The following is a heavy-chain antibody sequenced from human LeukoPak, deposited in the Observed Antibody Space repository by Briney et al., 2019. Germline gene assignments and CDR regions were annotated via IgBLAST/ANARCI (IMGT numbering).Heavy chain of an antibody. CDR2: ISYDGSNK. D-gene: IGHD5-12*01. Sequence: GGSLRLSCAASGFTFSSYGMHWVRQAPGKGLEWVAVISYDGSNKYYADSVKGRFTISRDNSKNTLYLQMNSLRAEDTAVYYCVSWGYPHRNAFDIWGQGTMVTVSS. V-gene: IGHV3-30*03. J-gene: IGHJ3*02. CDR3: VSWGYPHRNAFDI. CDR1: GFTFSSYG.